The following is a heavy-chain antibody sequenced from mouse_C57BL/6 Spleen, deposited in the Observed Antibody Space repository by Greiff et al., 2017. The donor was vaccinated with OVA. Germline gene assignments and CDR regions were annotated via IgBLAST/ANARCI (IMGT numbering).Heavy chain of an antibody. V-gene: IGHV14-4*01. Sequence: EVQLMESGAELVRPGASVKLSCTASGFNIKDDYMHWVQQRPEQGLEWIGWIDPENGDTEYASQFQGKATITADTSSNTAYLQLSSLTSEDTAVYYCTRGNWYFDVWGTGTTVTVSS. CDR3: TRGNWYFDV. J-gene: IGHJ1*03. CDR2: IDPENGDT. CDR1: GFNIKDDY.